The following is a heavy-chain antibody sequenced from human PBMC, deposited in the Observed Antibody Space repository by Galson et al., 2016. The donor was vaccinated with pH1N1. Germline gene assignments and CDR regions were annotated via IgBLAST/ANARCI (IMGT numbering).Heavy chain of an antibody. D-gene: IGHD4/OR15-4a*01. CDR1: GFTFSNYW. CDR3: VRAVGAVEAF. J-gene: IGHJ4*02. CDR2: IKHDGSQK. V-gene: IGHV3-7*01. Sequence: SLRLSCAGSGFTFSNYWMHWVHQAPGKGLEWVANIKHDGSQKYYVDSVKGRFTISRDNAKNSLYLQMNSLRAEDTAVYYCVRAVGAVEAFWGQGTLVTVSS.